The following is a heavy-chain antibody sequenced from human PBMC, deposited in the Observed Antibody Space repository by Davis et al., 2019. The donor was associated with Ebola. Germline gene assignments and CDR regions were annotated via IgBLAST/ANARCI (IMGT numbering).Heavy chain of an antibody. Sequence: ASVKVSCKASGYTFTSYAMHWVRQAPGQRLEWMGWINAGNGNTKYSQKFQGRVTMTRDTSTSTVYMELSSLRSEDTTVYYCARDGYGDYIGAFDIWGQGTMVTVSS. V-gene: IGHV1-3*01. J-gene: IGHJ3*02. CDR1: GYTFTSYA. CDR2: INAGNGNT. CDR3: ARDGYGDYIGAFDI. D-gene: IGHD4-17*01.